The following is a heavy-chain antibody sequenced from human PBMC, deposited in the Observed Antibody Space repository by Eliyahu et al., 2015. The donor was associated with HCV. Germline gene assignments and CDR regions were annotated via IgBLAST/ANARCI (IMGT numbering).Heavy chain of an antibody. CDR2: IXSDGSST. CDR3: ARYRGGPNYFDY. V-gene: IGHV3-74*01. CDR1: GFTFSSYW. J-gene: IGHJ4*02. Sequence: EVQLVESGGGLVQPGGSLXLSCAASGFTFSSYWMHWVRQAPGKGLGWVSRIXSDGSSTSYADSVKGRFTISRDNAKNTLYLQMNSLRAEDTAVYYCARYRGGPNYFDYWGQGTLVTVSS. D-gene: IGHD4-11*01.